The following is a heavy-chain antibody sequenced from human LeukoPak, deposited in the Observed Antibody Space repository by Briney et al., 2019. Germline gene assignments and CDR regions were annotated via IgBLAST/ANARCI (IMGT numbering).Heavy chain of an antibody. CDR1: GYTFTTYG. V-gene: IGHV1-18*01. Sequence: GASVEVSCKASGYTFTTYGISWVRQAPGQGLEWMGWLSAYNGNTNYAQKFLGRVTMTTDTSTSTAYMELRSLRSDDTAVYYCAREGYCGGDCYPHSAFDYWGQGTVVTVFS. CDR2: LSAYNGNT. J-gene: IGHJ4*02. D-gene: IGHD2-21*02. CDR3: AREGYCGGDCYPHSAFDY.